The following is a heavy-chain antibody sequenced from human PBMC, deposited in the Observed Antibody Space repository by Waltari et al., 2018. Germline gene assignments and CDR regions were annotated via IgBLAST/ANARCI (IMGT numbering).Heavy chain of an antibody. CDR2: IYCGGST. V-gene: IGHV4-31*03. J-gene: IGHJ5*02. Sequence: QVQLQESGPGLVKPSQTLSLTCTVSGGSISSGGYYWSWIRQHPGKGLEWIWYIYCGGSTYFSPSLKSRVTISVDTSKNQFSLKLSSVTAADTAVYYCAIQGRNNWFDPWGQGTLVTVSS. CDR3: AIQGRNNWFDP. CDR1: GGSISSGGYY.